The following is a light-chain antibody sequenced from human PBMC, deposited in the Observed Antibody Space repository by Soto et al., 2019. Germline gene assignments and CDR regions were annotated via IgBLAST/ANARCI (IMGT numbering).Light chain of an antibody. V-gene: IGKV1-39*01. CDR2: SGS. J-gene: IGKJ5*01. Sequence: DIQMTQAPSARSASLGDRVTITCRACQSISGLLDWYQQKPGKDPKLLIYSGSSLQSGVPSRFSGSGSGTDFTLTISSLQPEAFATYYCQQSCSTPPITFGQGTRLEIK. CDR3: QQSCSTPPIT. CDR1: QSISGL.